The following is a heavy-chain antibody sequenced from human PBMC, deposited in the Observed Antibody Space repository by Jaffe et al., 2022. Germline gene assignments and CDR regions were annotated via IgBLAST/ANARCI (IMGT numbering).Heavy chain of an antibody. Sequence: QVQLVESGGGVVQPGGSLRLSCAASGFTFSSYGMHWVRQAPGKGLEWVAFIRYDGSNKYYADSVKGRFTISRDNSKNTLYLQMNSLRAEDTAVYYCAKDLVGNTAMDFDYWGQGTLVTVSS. D-gene: IGHD5-18*01. V-gene: IGHV3-30*02. J-gene: IGHJ4*02. CDR3: AKDLVGNTAMDFDY. CDR1: GFTFSSYG. CDR2: IRYDGSNK.